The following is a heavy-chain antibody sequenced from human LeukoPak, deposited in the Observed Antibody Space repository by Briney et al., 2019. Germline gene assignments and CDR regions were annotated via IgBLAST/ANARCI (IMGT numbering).Heavy chain of an antibody. CDR3: ARAIAAAGSY. V-gene: IGHV3-74*01. CDR1: GFTFNTYW. CDR2: IKSDGSGT. J-gene: IGHJ4*02. Sequence: GGSLRLSCEASGFTFNTYWMHWVRQAPGKGLVCVSRIKSDGSGTSYADSVKGRFTISRDNAKNSLYLQMNSLRAEDTAVYYCARAIAAAGSYWGQGTLVTVSS. D-gene: IGHD6-13*01.